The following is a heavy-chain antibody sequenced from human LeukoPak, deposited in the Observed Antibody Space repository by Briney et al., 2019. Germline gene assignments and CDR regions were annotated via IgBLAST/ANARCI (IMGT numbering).Heavy chain of an antibody. V-gene: IGHV4-59*08. Sequence: SETLSLTCTVSGGSISNYYWSWIRQPPGKGLEWIGHIYYSGATKYNPSLKSRITISVDTSKNQFSLMLGSVTAAGTAVYFCGTFGFTVVRRGKYYFNYWGQGTLVTVSS. J-gene: IGHJ4*02. CDR2: IYYSGAT. CDR3: GTFGFTVVRRGKYYFNY. D-gene: IGHD2-15*01. CDR1: GGSISNYY.